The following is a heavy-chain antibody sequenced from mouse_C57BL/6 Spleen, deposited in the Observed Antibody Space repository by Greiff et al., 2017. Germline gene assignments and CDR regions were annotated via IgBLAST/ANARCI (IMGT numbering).Heavy chain of an antibody. CDR1: GFTFSDYY. Sequence: EVKLMESEGGLVQPGSSMKLSCTASGFTFSDYYMAWVRQVPEKGLEWVANINYDGSSTYYLDSLKSRFIISRDNAKNILYLQMSSLKSEDTATYYCARVGYDYDGWAWFAYWGQGTLVTVSA. D-gene: IGHD2-4*01. J-gene: IGHJ3*01. CDR3: ARVGYDYDGWAWFAY. CDR2: INYDGSST. V-gene: IGHV5-16*01.